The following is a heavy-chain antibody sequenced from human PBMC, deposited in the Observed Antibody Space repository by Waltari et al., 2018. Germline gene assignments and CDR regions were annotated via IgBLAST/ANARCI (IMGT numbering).Heavy chain of an antibody. CDR1: GGSISSDY. CDR3: ARTQAGSGWYAEGNWFDP. D-gene: IGHD6-19*01. CDR2: IYTSGST. V-gene: IGHV4-4*07. J-gene: IGHJ5*02. Sequence: QVQLQESGPGLVKPSETLSLTCTVSGGSISSDYWRWTRPPSRTGLEWIGRIYTSGSTNYNPSLKSRVTMSVDTSKNQFSLKLSSVTAADTAVYYCARTQAGSGWYAEGNWFDPWGQGTLVTVSS.